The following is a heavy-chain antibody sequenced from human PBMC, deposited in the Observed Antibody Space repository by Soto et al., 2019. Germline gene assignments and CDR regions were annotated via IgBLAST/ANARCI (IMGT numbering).Heavy chain of an antibody. V-gene: IGHV3-48*01. CDR3: ARERSRSSSAFDI. CDR1: GFTFSSYS. J-gene: IGHJ3*02. CDR2: ISSSSSTI. D-gene: IGHD6-6*01. Sequence: EVQLVESGGGLVQPGGSLRLSCAASGFTFSSYSMNWVRQAPGKGLEWVSYISSSSSTIYYADSVKGRFTSSRDNAKNSVYLQTNSLRAEDTAVYYCARERSRSSSAFDIWGQGTMVTVSS.